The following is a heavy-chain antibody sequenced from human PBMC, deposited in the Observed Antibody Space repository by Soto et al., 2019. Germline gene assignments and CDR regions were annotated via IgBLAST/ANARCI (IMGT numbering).Heavy chain of an antibody. CDR1: GGSISSYY. CDR3: ARGRSGEKAYYFDY. V-gene: IGHV4-59*08. D-gene: IGHD2-15*01. CDR2: IYYSGST. Sequence: PSETLSLTCTVSGGSISSYYWSWIRQPPGKGLEWIGYIYYSGSTNYNPSLKSRVTISVDTSKNQFSLKLSSVTAADTAVYYCARGRSGEKAYYFDYWGQGTLVTVSS. J-gene: IGHJ4*02.